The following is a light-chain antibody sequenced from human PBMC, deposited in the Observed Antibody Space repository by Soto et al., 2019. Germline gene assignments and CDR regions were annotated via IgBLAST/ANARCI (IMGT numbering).Light chain of an antibody. Sequence: DIQMTQSPSSVSQSVGERVTITCRASRSISEWLAWYQQKPGKAPELLIFDASNLKSGVSSRFSGSGSGTEFTLTISRLQPDDVATYYCLQYSSHSWTFGQGTKVDI. V-gene: IGKV1-5*01. CDR3: LQYSSHSWT. CDR2: DAS. CDR1: RSISEW. J-gene: IGKJ1*01.